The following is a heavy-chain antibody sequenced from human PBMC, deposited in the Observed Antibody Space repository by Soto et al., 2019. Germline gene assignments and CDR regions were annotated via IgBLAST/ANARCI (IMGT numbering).Heavy chain of an antibody. Sequence: QVQLQESGPGLVKPSQTLSLTCTVSGGSISSGDYYWSWIRQPPGKGLEWIGYIYYSGSTYYNPSLNSRVNISVDTSKNQFSLKLSSVTAADTAVYYCARDPGIAAAGPGFDPWGQGTLVTVAS. CDR2: IYYSGST. CDR1: GGSISSGDYY. D-gene: IGHD6-13*01. J-gene: IGHJ5*02. V-gene: IGHV4-30-4*01. CDR3: ARDPGIAAAGPGFDP.